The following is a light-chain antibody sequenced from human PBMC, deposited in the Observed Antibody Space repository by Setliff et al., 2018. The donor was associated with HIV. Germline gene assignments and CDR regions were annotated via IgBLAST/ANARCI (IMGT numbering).Light chain of an antibody. J-gene: IGLJ2*01. CDR3: AAWDDSLNGHVV. CDR1: SSNIGSNT. V-gene: IGLV1-44*01. CDR2: NNN. Sequence: QSVLTQPPSVSGTPGQRVTISCSGSSSNIGSNTVNWYQQLPGTAPKLLIFNNNQRPSWVPDRFSGSKSGTSASLAISGLQSEDEADYHCAAWDDSLNGHVVFGGGTKVTVL.